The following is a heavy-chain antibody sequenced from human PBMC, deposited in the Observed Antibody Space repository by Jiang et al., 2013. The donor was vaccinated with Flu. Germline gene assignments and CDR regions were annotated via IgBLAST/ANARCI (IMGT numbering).Heavy chain of an antibody. CDR1: GFTFSYYA. CDR3: ATLRGSSYDTYLADF. CDR2: VRFDGSDK. D-gene: IGHD3-9*01. J-gene: IGHJ4*02. V-gene: IGHV3-30*02. Sequence: RLSCAASGFTFSYYAMYWVRQAPGKGLEWVASVRFDGSDKYYAESVKGRFTISRDNSKSTLYLQMNSLRPEDTSLYYCATLRGSSYDTYLADFWGQGTLVTVSS.